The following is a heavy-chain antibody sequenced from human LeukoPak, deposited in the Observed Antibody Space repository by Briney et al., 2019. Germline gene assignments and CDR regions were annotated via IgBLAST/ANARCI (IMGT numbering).Heavy chain of an antibody. D-gene: IGHD5-12*01. CDR3: AKDKAPLYSGYDWDLDF. Sequence: PGGSLRLSCAASGFTFQQYAIHWVRQVPGKGLEWVSGINWSSAKIGYADSVKGRFTISRGNAKNSVFLQMNSLRAEDTALYYCAKDKAPLYSGYDWDLDFWGQGTLVTVSS. CDR1: GFTFQQYA. CDR2: INWSSAKI. J-gene: IGHJ4*02. V-gene: IGHV3-9*01.